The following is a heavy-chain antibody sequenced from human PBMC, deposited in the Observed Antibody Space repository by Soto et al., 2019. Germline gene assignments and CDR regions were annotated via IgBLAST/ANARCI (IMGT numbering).Heavy chain of an antibody. CDR2: ISSSSSYI. CDR3: ARDLVVVVAAF. V-gene: IGHV3-21*01. Sequence: EVQLVESGGGLVKPGGSLRLSCAASGFTFSSYSMNWVRQAPGKGLEWVSSISSSSSYIYYADSVKGRFTISRDNAKNSLYLQMNSLRVEDTAVYYCARDLVVVVAAFWGQGTLVTVSS. J-gene: IGHJ4*02. D-gene: IGHD2-15*01. CDR1: GFTFSSYS.